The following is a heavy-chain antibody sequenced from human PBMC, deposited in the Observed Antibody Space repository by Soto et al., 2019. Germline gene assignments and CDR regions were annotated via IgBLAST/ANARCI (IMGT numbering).Heavy chain of an antibody. V-gene: IGHV5-51*01. D-gene: IGHD2-8*01. Sequence: VQLVQSGAEVKKAGESLKISCKGSGYSFTSDWIGWVRQMPGKGLEWMGIIYPEDSETRYSPSFQGQVTISVDKSSSTAYLQWNSLKASDTAMYYCARLQGMQKYATGWTNFWGQGSLVTVSS. J-gene: IGHJ4*02. CDR1: GYSFTSDW. CDR2: IYPEDSET. CDR3: ARLQGMQKYATGWTNF.